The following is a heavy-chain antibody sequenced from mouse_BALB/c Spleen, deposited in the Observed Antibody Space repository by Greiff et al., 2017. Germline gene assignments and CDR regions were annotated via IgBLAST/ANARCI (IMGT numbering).Heavy chain of an antibody. CDR1: GFTFSSYA. CDR3: ARQGGYVFDY. D-gene: IGHD3-1*01. J-gene: IGHJ2*01. V-gene: IGHV5-9-3*01. Sequence: DVMLVESGGGLVKPGGSLKLSCAASGFTFSSYAMSWVRQTPEKRLEWVATISSGGSYTYYPDSVKGRFTISRDNAKNTLYLQMSSLRSEDTAMYYCARQGGYVFDYWGQGTTLTVSS. CDR2: ISSGGSYT.